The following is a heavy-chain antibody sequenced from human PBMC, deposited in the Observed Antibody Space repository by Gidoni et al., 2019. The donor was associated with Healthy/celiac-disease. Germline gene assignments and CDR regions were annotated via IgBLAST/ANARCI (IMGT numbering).Heavy chain of an antibody. CDR2: IWYDGSNK. CDR3: ARGMSGYSYGSIDY. J-gene: IGHJ4*02. Sequence: QVQLVESGGGVVQPGRSLRLSCAASGFTFSSYGTHWVRQAPGKGLEWVAVIWYDGSNKYYADSVKGRFTISRDNSKNTLYLQMNSLRAEDTAVYYCARGMSGYSYGSIDYWGQGTLVTVSS. CDR1: GFTFSSYG. D-gene: IGHD5-18*01. V-gene: IGHV3-33*01.